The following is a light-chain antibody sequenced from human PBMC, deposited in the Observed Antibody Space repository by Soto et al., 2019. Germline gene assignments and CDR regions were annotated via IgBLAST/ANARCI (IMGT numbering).Light chain of an antibody. Sequence: QSALIQPPSVSGSPGQSVTISCTGTSSDVGSYDYVSCYQQHPGTVPKPMIYNVNIRPSGVPDRFSGSKSANTASMTISGLQAEDEADYYCSSFKGTNSFVFGTGTKLTVL. V-gene: IGLV2-11*01. CDR2: NVN. J-gene: IGLJ1*01. CDR1: SSDVGSYDY. CDR3: SSFKGTNSFV.